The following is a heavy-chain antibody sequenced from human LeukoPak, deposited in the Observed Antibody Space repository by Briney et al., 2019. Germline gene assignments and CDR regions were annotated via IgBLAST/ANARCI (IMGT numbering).Heavy chain of an antibody. CDR2: ISYDGNNK. J-gene: IGHJ4*02. CDR1: GFTFSSYG. D-gene: IGHD1-26*01. Sequence: GGSLRLSCAASGFTFSSYGMHWVRQAPGKGLXXVAVISYDGNNKYYADSVKGRFTISRDNSKNTLYLQMNSLRAEDTAVYYCAKGAWELGDYWGQGTLVTVSS. CDR3: AKGAWELGDY. V-gene: IGHV3-30*18.